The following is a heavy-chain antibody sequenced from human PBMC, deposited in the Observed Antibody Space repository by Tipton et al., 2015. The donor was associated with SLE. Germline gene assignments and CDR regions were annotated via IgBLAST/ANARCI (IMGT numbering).Heavy chain of an antibody. CDR2: INHSGST. CDR3: ARRTRIAARSPFDY. J-gene: IGHJ4*02. CDR1: GYSISSGYY. Sequence: TLSLTCAVYGYSISSGYYWGWIRQPPGKGLEWIGEINHSGSTNYNPSLKSRVTISVDTSKNQFSLKLSAVTAADTAVYYCARRTRIAARSPFDYWGQGTLVTVSS. V-gene: IGHV4-34*01. D-gene: IGHD6-6*01.